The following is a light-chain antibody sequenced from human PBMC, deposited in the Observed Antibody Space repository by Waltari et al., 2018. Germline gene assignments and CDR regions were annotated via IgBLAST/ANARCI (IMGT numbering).Light chain of an antibody. CDR2: GAS. V-gene: IGKV3-20*01. CDR3: QHYGSASMYT. J-gene: IGKJ2*01. Sequence: EIVLTQPPGPLSLSPGERATLSCRASQSINSSYLAWYQQKPGQAPRLLIYGASSRATGIPDRFSGSGSGTDFTLIISRLEPEDFAVYYCQHYGSASMYTFGQGTKLEIK. CDR1: QSINSSY.